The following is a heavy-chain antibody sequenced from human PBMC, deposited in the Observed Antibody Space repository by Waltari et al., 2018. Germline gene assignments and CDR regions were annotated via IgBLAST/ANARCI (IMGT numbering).Heavy chain of an antibody. CDR3: AKDRVYGSGSYSFDY. Sequence: EVQLVESGGGLIQPGGSLRLSCAASGFIVSSKYMSWVRPAPGKGLEWISVIYSGGSTYYADSVKGRFTISRDNSKNSLYLQMNSLGAEDTALYYCAKDRVYGSGSYSFDYWGQGTLVTVSS. V-gene: IGHV3-53*01. J-gene: IGHJ4*02. CDR2: IYSGGST. CDR1: GFIVSSKY. D-gene: IGHD3-10*01.